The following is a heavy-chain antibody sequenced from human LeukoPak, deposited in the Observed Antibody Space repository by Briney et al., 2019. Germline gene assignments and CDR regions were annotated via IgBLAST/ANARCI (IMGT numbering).Heavy chain of an antibody. V-gene: IGHV3-23*01. J-gene: IGHJ4*02. CDR3: AKSVPGGSGSYYYYYFDY. Sequence: GGSLRLSCAASGFTFSSYAMSWVGQAPGKGREWVSAISGGGGSTYYEDSVEGRFTNSRDNSKNTLYLQMNSLRAEDTAVYYCAKSVPGGSGSYYYYYFDYWGQGTLVTVSS. CDR2: ISGGGGST. CDR1: GFTFSSYA. D-gene: IGHD3-10*01.